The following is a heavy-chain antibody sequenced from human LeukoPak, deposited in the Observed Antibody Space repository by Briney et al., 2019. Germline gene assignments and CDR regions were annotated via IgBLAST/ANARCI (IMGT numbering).Heavy chain of an antibody. CDR3: ARSPFLELRDY. J-gene: IGHJ4*02. V-gene: IGHV4-59*01. D-gene: IGHD1-7*01. CDR2: IYYSGST. Sequence: SETLSLTCTVSGGSISSYYWSWIRQPPGKGLEWIGYIYYSGSTNCNPSLKSRVTISVDTSKNQFSLKLSSVTAADTAVYYCARSPFLELRDYWGQGTLVTVSS. CDR1: GGSISSYY.